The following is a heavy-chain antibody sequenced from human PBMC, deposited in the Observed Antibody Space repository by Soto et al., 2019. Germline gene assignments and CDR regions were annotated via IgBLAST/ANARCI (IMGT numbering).Heavy chain of an antibody. J-gene: IGHJ6*02. D-gene: IGHD2-8*01. CDR1: ELTFSSFW. CDR3: AMSPMVRTFRCGMDV. Sequence: EVQVVESGGGLVQPGGSLRVSCAASELTFSSFWVSWVRQAPGKGLEWVADINEDGTEKYYADAVKGRFTISRDNGKNSLYLQMNNLRAGDTAVYFCAMSPMVRTFRCGMDVWGRGTTVTVSS. CDR2: INEDGTEK. V-gene: IGHV3-7*05.